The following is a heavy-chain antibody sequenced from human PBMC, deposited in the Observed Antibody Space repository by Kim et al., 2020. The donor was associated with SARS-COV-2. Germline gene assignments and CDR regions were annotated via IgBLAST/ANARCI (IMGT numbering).Heavy chain of an antibody. CDR1: GDSVSSNSAA. Sequence: SQTLSLTCAISGDSVSSNSAAWNWIRQSPSRGLEWLGRTYYRSKWYNDYAVSVKSRITINPDTSKNQFSLQLNSVTPEDTAVYYCARVSIVVVPAAIIGGGYYYGMDVWGQGTTVTVSS. CDR2: TYYRSKWYN. CDR3: ARVSIVVVPAAIIGGGYYYGMDV. D-gene: IGHD2-2*02. J-gene: IGHJ6*02. V-gene: IGHV6-1*01.